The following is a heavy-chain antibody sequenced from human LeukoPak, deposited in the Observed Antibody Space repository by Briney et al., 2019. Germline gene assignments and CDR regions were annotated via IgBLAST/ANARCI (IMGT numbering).Heavy chain of an antibody. CDR2: IYHSGST. D-gene: IGHD2-15*01. CDR3: ATGGSGAVDY. Sequence: PSETLSLTCAVSGGSISSGGYSWSWIRRPPGKGLEWIGYIYHSGSTYYNPSLKSRVTISVDRSKNQFSLKLSSVTAADTAVYYCATGGSGAVDYWGQGTLVTVSS. V-gene: IGHV4-30-2*01. J-gene: IGHJ4*02. CDR1: GGSISSGGYS.